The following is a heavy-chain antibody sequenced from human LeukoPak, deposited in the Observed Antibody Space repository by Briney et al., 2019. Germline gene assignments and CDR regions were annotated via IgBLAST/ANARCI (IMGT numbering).Heavy chain of an antibody. J-gene: IGHJ4*02. CDR3: VRDGDYHLY. Sequence: PGGSPRLSCAASGFTVRSNDMTWVRQAPGKGLEWVSVINTGGSTYYADSVKGRFTISRDDSKNTLYLQMNSLRAEDTAVYYCVRDGDYHLYWGQGTLVTVSS. V-gene: IGHV3-53*01. CDR1: GFTVRSND. CDR2: INTGGST. D-gene: IGHD4-17*01.